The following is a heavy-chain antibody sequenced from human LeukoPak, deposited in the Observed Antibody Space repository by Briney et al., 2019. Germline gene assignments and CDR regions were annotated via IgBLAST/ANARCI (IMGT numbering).Heavy chain of an antibody. CDR3: ARDNSDYGDYGVDY. Sequence: GASVKVSCKASGYTFTSYGISWVRQAPGQGREWMGWISAYNGNTNYAQKFQGRVTITADESTSTAYMELSSLRSEDTAVYYCARDNSDYGDYGVDYWGQGTLVTVSS. J-gene: IGHJ4*02. CDR2: ISAYNGNT. CDR1: GYTFTSYG. V-gene: IGHV1-18*01. D-gene: IGHD4-17*01.